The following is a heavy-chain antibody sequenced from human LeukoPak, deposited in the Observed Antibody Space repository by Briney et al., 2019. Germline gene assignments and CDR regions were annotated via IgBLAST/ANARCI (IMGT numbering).Heavy chain of an antibody. J-gene: IGHJ6*03. CDR3: AREGKNRYYYYFYMDV. CDR2: IRYDGSNK. V-gene: IGHV3-30*02. CDR1: GFTFSSYG. Sequence: GGSLRLSCAASGFTFSSYGMHWVRQAPGKGLEWVAFIRYDGSNKYYADSVKGRFTISRDNAKNSLYLQINSLRAEDTAVYYCAREGKNRYYYYFYMDVWGKGTTVTVSS.